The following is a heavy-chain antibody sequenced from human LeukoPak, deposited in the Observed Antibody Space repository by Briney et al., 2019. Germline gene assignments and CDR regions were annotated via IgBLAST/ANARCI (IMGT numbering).Heavy chain of an antibody. Sequence: EASVKVSCKASGYTFTGYYMHWVRQAPGQGLEWMGWINPNSGNTNYAQKLQGRVTMTTDTSTSTAYMELRSLRSDDTAVYYCAREVTGGEPFDYWGQGTLVTVSS. V-gene: IGHV1-18*04. CDR3: AREVTGGEPFDY. J-gene: IGHJ4*02. D-gene: IGHD1-14*01. CDR1: GYTFTGYY. CDR2: INPNSGNT.